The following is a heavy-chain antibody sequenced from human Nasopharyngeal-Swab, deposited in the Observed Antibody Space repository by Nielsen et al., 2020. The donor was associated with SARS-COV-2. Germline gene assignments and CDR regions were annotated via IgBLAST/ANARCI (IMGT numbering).Heavy chain of an antibody. V-gene: IGHV4-30-4*01. D-gene: IGHD3-3*01. CDR2: IYYSGST. CDR3: ARMLYYDFWCGYYNFKGDDAFDI. J-gene: IGHJ3*02. Sequence: WIRQPPGKGLEWIGYIYYSGSTYYNPSLKSRVTISVDTSKNQFSLKLSSVTAADTAVYYCARMLYYDFWCGYYNFKGDDAFDIWGQETMVTVSS.